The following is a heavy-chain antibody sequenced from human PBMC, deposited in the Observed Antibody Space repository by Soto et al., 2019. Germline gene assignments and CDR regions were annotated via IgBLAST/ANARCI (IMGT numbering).Heavy chain of an antibody. CDR2: IYYSGST. J-gene: IGHJ4*02. Sequence: SETLSLTCTVSGGSISSSSYYWGWIRQPPGKGLEWIGSIYYSGSTYYNPSLKSRVTISVDTSKNQFSLKLSSVTAADTAVYYCARLQLWLPLDYWGQGTLVTVSS. CDR1: GGSISSSSYY. D-gene: IGHD5-18*01. CDR3: ARLQLWLPLDY. V-gene: IGHV4-39*01.